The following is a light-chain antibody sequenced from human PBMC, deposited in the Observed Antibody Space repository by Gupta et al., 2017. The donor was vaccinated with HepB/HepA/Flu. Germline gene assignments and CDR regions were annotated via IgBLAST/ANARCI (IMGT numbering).Light chain of an antibody. V-gene: IGKV3-11*01. CDR2: GAS. CDR1: QSIGSY. Sequence: EIVLTQSPGTLSLSPGERATLSCRASQSIGSYLNWYQQKPGQAPRLLIYGASNRATGIPARFSGSGSGTDFTLTISSLEPEDFAIYYCHQRFNWFPTFGHGTNVDIK. CDR3: HQRFNWFPT. J-gene: IGKJ3*01.